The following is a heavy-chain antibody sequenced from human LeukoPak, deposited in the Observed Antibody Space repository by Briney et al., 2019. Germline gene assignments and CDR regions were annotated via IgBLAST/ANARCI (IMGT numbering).Heavy chain of an antibody. CDR2: LSGSGLST. J-gene: IGHJ4*02. CDR3: APLVRGNIPPAGFDY. V-gene: IGHV3-23*01. CDR1: GFTFSSYA. Sequence: GGSLRLSCAASGFTFSSYAMTWVRQAPGKGLEWVSGLSGSGLSTSYADSVKGRFTISRDISKNTLFLQMSSLRADDTAVYFCAPLVRGNIPPAGFDYWGQGTLVTVSS. D-gene: IGHD2-2*01.